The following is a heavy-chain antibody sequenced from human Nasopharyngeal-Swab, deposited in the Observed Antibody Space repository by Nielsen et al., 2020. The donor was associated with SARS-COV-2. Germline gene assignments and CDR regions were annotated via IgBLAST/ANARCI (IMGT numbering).Heavy chain of an antibody. V-gene: IGHV4-31*03. J-gene: IGHJ3*02. CDR2: IYYSGST. CDR3: ARDSYRDAFDI. Sequence: SETLSLTCTVSGGSISSGGYYWSWIRQHPGKGLEWIGYIYYSGSTYYNPSLKSRVTISLDTSNYQFSLRLSSVTAADTAVYYCARDSYRDAFDIWGQGTMATVSS. CDR1: GGSISSGGYY.